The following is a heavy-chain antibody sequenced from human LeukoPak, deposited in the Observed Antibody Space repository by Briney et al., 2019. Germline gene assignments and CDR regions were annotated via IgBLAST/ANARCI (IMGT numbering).Heavy chain of an antibody. Sequence: GGSLRLSCAASAFTYSSYEMNWVRQAPGKGLEWVSYISSSGSTIYYADSVKGRFTISRDNAKNSLYLQMNSLRAEDTAVYYCAELGITMIGGVWGKGTTVTISS. CDR1: AFTYSSYE. CDR3: AELGITMIGGV. D-gene: IGHD3-10*02. V-gene: IGHV3-48*03. J-gene: IGHJ6*04. CDR2: ISSSGSTI.